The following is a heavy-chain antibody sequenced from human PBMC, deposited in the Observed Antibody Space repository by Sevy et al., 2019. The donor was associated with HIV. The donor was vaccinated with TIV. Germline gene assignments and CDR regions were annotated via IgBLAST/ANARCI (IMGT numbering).Heavy chain of an antibody. CDR1: GFTFSHAW. CDR3: TNEVYGDLSYGMDV. D-gene: IGHD4-17*01. CDR2: IKSKTAGGTT. J-gene: IGHJ6*02. V-gene: IGHV3-15*05. Sequence: GGSLRLSCAGSGFTFSHAWMTWVRQAPGKGLEWVGRIKSKTAGGTTDYSAPVKGRFTISRDDSETTMYLQMNSLKTEDKAVYYGTNEVYGDLSYGMDVWGQGTTVTVSS.